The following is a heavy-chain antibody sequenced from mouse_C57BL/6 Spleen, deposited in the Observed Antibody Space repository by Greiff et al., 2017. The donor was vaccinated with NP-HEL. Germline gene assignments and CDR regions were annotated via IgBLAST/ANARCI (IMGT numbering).Heavy chain of an antibody. D-gene: IGHD2-2*01. CDR3: AREGYDDYAMDY. CDR2: INYDGSST. Sequence: EVKLVESEGGLVQPGSSMKLSCTASGFNFSDYYMAWVRQVPEKGLEWVANINYDGSSTYYLDSLKSRFIISRDNAKNILYLQMSSLKSEDTATYYCAREGYDDYAMDYWGQGTSVTVSS. J-gene: IGHJ4*01. V-gene: IGHV5-16*01. CDR1: GFNFSDYY.